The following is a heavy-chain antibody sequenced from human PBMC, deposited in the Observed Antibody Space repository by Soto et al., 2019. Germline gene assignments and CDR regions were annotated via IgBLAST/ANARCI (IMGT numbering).Heavy chain of an antibody. CDR2: INHSGST. J-gene: IGHJ6*02. CDR3: ARGIWYCSSTSCYYYGSGSYYYYGMDV. D-gene: IGHD2-2*01. Sequence: SETLSLTCAVYGGSFSGYYWSWIRQPPGKGLEWIGEINHSGSTNYNPSLKSRVTISVDTSKNQFSLKLSSVTAADTAVYYCARGIWYCSSTSCYYYGSGSYYYYGMDVWGQGTTVTVSS. V-gene: IGHV4-34*01. CDR1: GGSFSGYY.